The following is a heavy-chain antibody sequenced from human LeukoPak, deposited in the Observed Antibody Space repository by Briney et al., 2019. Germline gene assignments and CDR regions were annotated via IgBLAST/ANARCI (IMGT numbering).Heavy chain of an antibody. V-gene: IGHV3-48*01. CDR3: ARGSTYYDSSGQVPFDY. Sequence: QAGGSLRLSCAASGFTFSTYSMNWVRQAPGKGLEWVSYISSSSSTIYYADFVKGRFTISRDNAKNSLYLQMNSLRAEDTAVYYCARGSTYYDSSGQVPFDYWGQGTLVTVSS. D-gene: IGHD3-22*01. J-gene: IGHJ4*02. CDR1: GFTFSTYS. CDR2: ISSSSSTI.